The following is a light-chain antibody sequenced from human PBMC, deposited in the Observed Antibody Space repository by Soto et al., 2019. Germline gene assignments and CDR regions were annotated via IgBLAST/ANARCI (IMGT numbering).Light chain of an antibody. CDR1: QSVSSY. CDR2: DAS. Sequence: EIVLTQPPATLSLSPGNRATLSCGASQSVSSYLAWYQQKPGQAPRLLIYDASNRATGIPARFSGSGSGTDFTLTITSLEPEDFAVYYCQQRSNWPSTFGGGTKVEIK. V-gene: IGKV3-11*01. J-gene: IGKJ4*01. CDR3: QQRSNWPST.